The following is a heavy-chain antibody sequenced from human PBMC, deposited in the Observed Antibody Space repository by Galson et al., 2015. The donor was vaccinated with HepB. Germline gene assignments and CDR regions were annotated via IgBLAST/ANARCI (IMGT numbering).Heavy chain of an antibody. J-gene: IGHJ6*03. Sequence: VKVSCKVSGYTFTDYYMHWVQQAPGKGLEWMGLVDPEDGETIYAEKFQGRVTITADTSTDTAYMELSSLRSEDTAVYYCATDLRGSGSSAGYYMDVWGKGTTVTVSS. CDR1: GYTFTDYY. CDR3: ATDLRGSGSSAGYYMDV. D-gene: IGHD1-26*01. V-gene: IGHV1-69-2*01. CDR2: VDPEDGET.